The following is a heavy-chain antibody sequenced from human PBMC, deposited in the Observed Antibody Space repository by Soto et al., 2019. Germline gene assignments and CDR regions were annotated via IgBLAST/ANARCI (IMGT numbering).Heavy chain of an antibody. CDR1: GGSFSGYY. J-gene: IGHJ6*02. D-gene: IGHD6-13*01. CDR3: ARKFRLAAAGTLRYYYYGMDV. V-gene: IGHV4-34*01. CDR2: INHSGNT. Sequence: SETLSLTCAVYGGSFSGYYWSWIRQPPGKGLEWIGEINHSGNTNYNPSLKSRVTISVDTSKNQFSLKLSSVTAADTAVYYCARKFRLAAAGTLRYYYYGMDVLGHGTTVTVSS.